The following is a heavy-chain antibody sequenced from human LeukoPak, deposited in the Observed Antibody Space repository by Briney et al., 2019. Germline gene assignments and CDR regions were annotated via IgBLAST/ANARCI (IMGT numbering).Heavy chain of an antibody. CDR1: GGSISSSSYY. Sequence: PSETLSLTCTVSGGSISSSSYYWGWIRQPPGKGLEWIGSIYYSGSTYYNPSLKSRITISVDTPKNQFSLRLTSVTAADTAVYYCAGKSQGGFCSGGSCYEFDYWGQGTLVTVSS. CDR3: AGKSQGGFCSGGSCYEFDY. CDR2: IYYSGST. D-gene: IGHD2-15*01. J-gene: IGHJ4*02. V-gene: IGHV4-39*01.